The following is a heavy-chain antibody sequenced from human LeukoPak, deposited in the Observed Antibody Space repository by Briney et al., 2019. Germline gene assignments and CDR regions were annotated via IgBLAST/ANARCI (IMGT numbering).Heavy chain of an antibody. CDR3: ARHTPTMVRGVIYYGMDV. Sequence: PSETLSLTCIVSGGSISNYYWSWIRQPPGKGLEWIGYIYYSGSTYYNPSIKSRVAMSIDTSKNQFFLKLSSVSAADTAVYYCARHTPTMVRGVIYYGMDVWGQGTTVTVSS. V-gene: IGHV4-59*08. J-gene: IGHJ6*02. CDR1: GGSISNYY. CDR2: IYYSGST. D-gene: IGHD3-10*01.